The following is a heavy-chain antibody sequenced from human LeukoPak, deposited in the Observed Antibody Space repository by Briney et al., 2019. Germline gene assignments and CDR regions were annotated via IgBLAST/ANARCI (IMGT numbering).Heavy chain of an antibody. CDR1: GFAFSSYG. Sequence: GGSLRLSCAASGFAFSSYGMHWVRQAPGKGLEWVAFIRYDGSNKYYADSVKGRFTISRDNAKNSLYLQMNSLRAEDTAVYYCARDSGEAGSSLDYWGQGTLVTVSS. D-gene: IGHD6-19*01. V-gene: IGHV3-30*02. CDR3: ARDSGEAGSSLDY. CDR2: IRYDGSNK. J-gene: IGHJ4*02.